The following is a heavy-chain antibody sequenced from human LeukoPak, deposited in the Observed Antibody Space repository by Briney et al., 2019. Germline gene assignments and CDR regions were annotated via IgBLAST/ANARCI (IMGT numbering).Heavy chain of an antibody. CDR2: ISAYNGNT. Sequence: ASVRVSCKASGYTFTSYGISWVRQAPGQGLEWMGWISAYNGNTNYAQKLQGRVTMTTDTSTSTAYMELRSLRSDDTAVYYCARGGEKVSSSGYYLAYWGQGTLVTVSS. D-gene: IGHD3-22*01. CDR3: ARGGEKVSSSGYYLAY. CDR1: GYTFTSYG. J-gene: IGHJ4*02. V-gene: IGHV1-18*01.